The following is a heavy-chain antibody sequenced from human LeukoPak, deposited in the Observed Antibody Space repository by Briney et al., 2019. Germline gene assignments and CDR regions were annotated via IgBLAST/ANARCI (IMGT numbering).Heavy chain of an antibody. Sequence: SVKVSCKASGGTFSSYAISWVRQAPGQGLEWMGRIIPILGIANYAQKFQGRVTITADKSTSAAYMELSSLRSEDTAVYYCARDVGPPYSGSFDYWGQGTLVTVSS. CDR1: GGTFSSYA. CDR3: ARDVGPPYSGSFDY. V-gene: IGHV1-69*04. D-gene: IGHD1-26*01. CDR2: IIPILGIA. J-gene: IGHJ4*02.